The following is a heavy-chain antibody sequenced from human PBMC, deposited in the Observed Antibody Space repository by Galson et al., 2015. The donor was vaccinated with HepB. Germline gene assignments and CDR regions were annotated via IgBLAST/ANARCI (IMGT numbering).Heavy chain of an antibody. CDR1: GFTFSSYG. CDR2: IRYDGSNK. J-gene: IGHJ2*01. CDR3: ARLVLAYWYFDL. D-gene: IGHD2-8*01. Sequence: SLRLSCAASGFTFSSYGMHWVRQAPGKGLEWVAFIRYDGSNKYYADSVKGRFTISRDNAKNSLYLQMNSLRAEDTAVYYCARLVLAYWYFDLWGRGTLVTVSS. V-gene: IGHV3-33*01.